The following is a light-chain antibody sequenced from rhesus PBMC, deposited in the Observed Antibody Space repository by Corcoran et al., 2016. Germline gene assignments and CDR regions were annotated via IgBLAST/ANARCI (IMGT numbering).Light chain of an antibody. Sequence: QSVLTQRPSASGAPGQRVTISCSGSSSNIGRNDVYWYQQLPGTAPKLLFYYSNQRPSGAPDRYTGSKSGTSASLAISGLRPEDGADYYCEAWDSSLSGKYIFGAGTRRTVL. V-gene: IGLV1-72*02. J-gene: IGLJ1*01. CDR2: YSN. CDR1: SSNIGRND. CDR3: EAWDSSLSGKYI.